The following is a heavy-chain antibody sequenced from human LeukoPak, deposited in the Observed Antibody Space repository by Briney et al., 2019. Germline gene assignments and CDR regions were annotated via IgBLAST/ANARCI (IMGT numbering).Heavy chain of an antibody. CDR2: IDPSDSYT. J-gene: IGHJ4*02. V-gene: IGHV5-10-1*01. Sequence: GESLKISCKVSGYRFTTYWITWVRQVPGKGLEWMGRIDPSDSYTNYRPSFQGHVTFSTDKSISTAYLQWSSLTASDTGIYYCARRWLDTNGYYAFDYWGQGTLVTVSS. D-gene: IGHD3-22*01. CDR3: ARRWLDTNGYYAFDY. CDR1: GYRFTTYW.